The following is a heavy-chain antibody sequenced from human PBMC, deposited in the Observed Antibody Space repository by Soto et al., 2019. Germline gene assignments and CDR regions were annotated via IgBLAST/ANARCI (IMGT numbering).Heavy chain of an antibody. V-gene: IGHV1-3*01. CDR2: INAGKGDT. Sequence: GASVKVSCKASGYTFMNHAIHWVRQAPGQGLEWMGWINAGKGDTKYPQRFQGRVTITRDTSASTAYMELSSLRSEDTAVYYCARNILGGTTDYWGPGTLVTVSS. J-gene: IGHJ4*02. CDR1: GYTFMNHA. CDR3: ARNILGGTTDY. D-gene: IGHD1-7*01.